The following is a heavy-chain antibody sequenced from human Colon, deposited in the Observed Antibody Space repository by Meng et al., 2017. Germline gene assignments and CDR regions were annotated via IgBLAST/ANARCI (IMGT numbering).Heavy chain of an antibody. D-gene: IGHD4-17*01. Sequence: GESLKISCAASESTFSGSAVHWVRQASGKGLEWIGRIRSKANNYATGYAASLKGRFSIARDDSKNTAYLQINSLKTEDTAVYYCSRHYDYGDYGELEWGQG. J-gene: IGHJ6*01. V-gene: IGHV3-73*01. CDR2: IRSKANNYAT. CDR3: SRHYDYGDYGELE. CDR1: ESTFSGSA.